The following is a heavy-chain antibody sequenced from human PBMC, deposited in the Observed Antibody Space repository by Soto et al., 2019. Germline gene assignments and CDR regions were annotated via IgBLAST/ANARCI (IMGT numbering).Heavy chain of an antibody. CDR2: IIPIFGTA. J-gene: IGHJ1*01. D-gene: IGHD2-15*01. CDR3: ASEEYCSGGSCYSLYFQH. V-gene: IGHV1-69*01. CDR1: GGTFSSYA. Sequence: QVQLVQSGAEVKKPGSSVKVSCQASGGTFSSYAISWVRQAPGQGLEWMGGIIPIFGTANYAQKFQGRVTITADESTSTAYMELSSLRSEDTAVYYCASEEYCSGGSCYSLYFQHWGQGTLVTVSS.